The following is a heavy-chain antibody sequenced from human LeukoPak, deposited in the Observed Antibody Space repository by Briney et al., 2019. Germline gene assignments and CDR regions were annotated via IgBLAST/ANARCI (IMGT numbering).Heavy chain of an antibody. V-gene: IGHV1-69*05. J-gene: IGHJ6*03. CDR2: IIPIFGTA. CDR3: ARGGGAAADYSYYYMDV. Sequence: SVKVSCKASGGTFSSYAISWVRQAPGQGLEWMGRIIPIFGTANYAQKFQGRVTITTDESTSTAYMELSSLRSEDTAVYYCARGGGAAADYSYYYMDVWGKGTTVTVSS. CDR1: GGTFSSYA. D-gene: IGHD6-13*01.